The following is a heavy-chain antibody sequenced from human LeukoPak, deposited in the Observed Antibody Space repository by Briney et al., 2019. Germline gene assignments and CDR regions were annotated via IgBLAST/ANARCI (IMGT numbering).Heavy chain of an antibody. CDR1: GFTFSNAW. V-gene: IGHV3-15*01. J-gene: IGHJ6*03. CDR3: TTVGSRAVYSSSWFYYYYYYMDV. Sequence: GGSLRLSCAASGFTFSNAWMSWVRQAPGKGLEWVGRIKSKTDGGTADYAAPVKGRFTISRDDSKNTLYLQMNSLKTEDTAVYYCTTVGSRAVYSSSWFYYYYYYMDVWGKGTTVTVSS. D-gene: IGHD6-13*01. CDR2: IKSKTDGGTA.